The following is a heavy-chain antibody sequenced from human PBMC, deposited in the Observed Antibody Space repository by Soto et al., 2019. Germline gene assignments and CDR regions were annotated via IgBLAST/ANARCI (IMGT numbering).Heavy chain of an antibody. Sequence: SETLSLTCAVYGGSFTGYYWNWIRQPPGKGLEWIGEINHSGNTNYNPSLKSRVTISVDTSKNQFSLKLSSVTAADTAVYYCATTRRDGYNNRYYYYGMDVWGQGTTVTVSS. V-gene: IGHV4-34*01. CDR1: GGSFTGYY. CDR2: INHSGNT. D-gene: IGHD2-21*01. CDR3: ATTRRDGYNNRYYYYGMDV. J-gene: IGHJ6*02.